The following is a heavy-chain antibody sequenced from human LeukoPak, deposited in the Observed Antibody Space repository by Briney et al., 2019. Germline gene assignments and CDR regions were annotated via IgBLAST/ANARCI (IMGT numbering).Heavy chain of an antibody. J-gene: IGHJ6*03. D-gene: IGHD3-10*01. V-gene: IGHV4-34*01. CDR2: INHSGST. CDR1: GGSFSGYY. CDR3: ARIITMVRGVIISYYYYYMDV. Sequence: SETLSLTCAVYGGSFSGYYWSWIRQPPGKGLEWIGEINHSGSTNYNPSLKSRVTISVDTSKNQFSLKLSSVTAADTAVYYCARIITMVRGVIISYYYYYMDVWGKGTTVTISS.